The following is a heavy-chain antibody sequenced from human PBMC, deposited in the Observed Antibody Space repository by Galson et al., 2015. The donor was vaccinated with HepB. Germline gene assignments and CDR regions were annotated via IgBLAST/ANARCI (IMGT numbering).Heavy chain of an antibody. V-gene: IGHV3-30*18. CDR1: GFTFSSYG. Sequence: SLRLSCAASGFTFSSYGMHWVRQAPGKGLEWVAVISYDGSNKYYADSVKGRFTISRDNSKNTLYLQMNSLRAEDTAVYYCAKDLRSGEPVGWGQGTLVTVSS. CDR2: ISYDGSNK. J-gene: IGHJ4*02. D-gene: IGHD6-19*01. CDR3: AKDLRSGEPVG.